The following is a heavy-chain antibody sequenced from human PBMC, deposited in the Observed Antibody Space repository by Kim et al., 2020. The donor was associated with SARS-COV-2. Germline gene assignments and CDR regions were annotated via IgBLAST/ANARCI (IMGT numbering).Heavy chain of an antibody. CDR3: ARIGSNAFDY. CDR2: WYN. V-gene: IGHV6-1*01. Sequence: WYNDYAVSVKSRITINPDTSKNQFSLQLNSVTPEDTAVYYCARIGSNAFDYWGQGTLVTVSS. D-gene: IGHD4-4*01. J-gene: IGHJ4*02.